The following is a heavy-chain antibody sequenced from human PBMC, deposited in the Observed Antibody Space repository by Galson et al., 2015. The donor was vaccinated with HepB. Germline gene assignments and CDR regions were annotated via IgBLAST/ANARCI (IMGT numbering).Heavy chain of an antibody. D-gene: IGHD6-19*01. CDR2: TYYRSKWYN. CDR1: GDSVSSNSAA. CDR3: ARDLVYSSRSFDSEIYHYHYMDV. V-gene: IGHV6-1*01. J-gene: IGHJ6*03. Sequence: CAISGDSVSSNSAAWNWIRQSPSRGLEWLGRTYYRSKWYNDYAVSVAGRITIHADTPKNQLSLQLNSVTPEDTAVYYCARDLVYSSRSFDSEIYHYHYMDVWGKGTTVTVSS.